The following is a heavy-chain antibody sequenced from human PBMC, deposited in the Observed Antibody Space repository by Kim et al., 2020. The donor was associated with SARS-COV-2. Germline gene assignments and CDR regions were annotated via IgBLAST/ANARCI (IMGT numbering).Heavy chain of an antibody. CDR3: ARETPRWYSVD. J-gene: IGHJ4*02. V-gene: IGHV6-1*01. D-gene: IGHD2-15*01. Sequence: DYAVSVKSRITINPDTSKNQFSLQLNSVTPEDTAVYYCARETPRWYSVDWGQGTLVTVSS.